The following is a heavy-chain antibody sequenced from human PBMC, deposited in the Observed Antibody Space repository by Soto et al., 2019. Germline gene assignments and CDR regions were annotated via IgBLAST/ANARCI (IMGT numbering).Heavy chain of an antibody. Sequence: ASVKVSCKASRYTLTGYYMHWVRQAPGQGLEWMGWINPNSGGTNYAQKFQGRVTMTRDTSISTAYMELSRLRSDDTAVYYCARDFDALAAHSNYYYSGMDVWGQGTTVTVSS. J-gene: IGHJ6*02. CDR3: ARDFDALAAHSNYYYSGMDV. CDR1: RYTLTGYY. CDR2: INPNSGGT. D-gene: IGHD6-13*01. V-gene: IGHV1-2*02.